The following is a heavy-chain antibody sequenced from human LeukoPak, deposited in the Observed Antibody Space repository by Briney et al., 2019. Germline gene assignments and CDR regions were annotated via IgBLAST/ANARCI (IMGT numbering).Heavy chain of an antibody. CDR3: ARDFLPMSSSWYEYY. V-gene: IGHV3-30*04. D-gene: IGHD6-13*01. CDR2: ISYDGSNK. CDR1: GFTFSSYA. J-gene: IGHJ4*02. Sequence: ERSLRLSCAASGFTFSSYAMHWVRQAPGKGLEWVAVISYDGSNKYYADSVKGRFTISRDNSKNTLYLQMNSLRAEDTAVYYCARDFLPMSSSWYEYYWGQGTLVTVSS.